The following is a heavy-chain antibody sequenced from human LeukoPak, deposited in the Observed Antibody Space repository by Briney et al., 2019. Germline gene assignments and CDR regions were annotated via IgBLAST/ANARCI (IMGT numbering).Heavy chain of an antibody. CDR2: IYPGDSDT. V-gene: IGHV5-51*01. CDR3: ARRDYDDYVLDY. Sequence: GESLKISCKGSGYNFTNYWIGWVRQMPGKGLEWMGIIYPGDSDTRYSPSFQGQVTISADKSISTAYLQWSSLKASDSATYYCARRDYDDYVLDYWGQGTLVTVSS. D-gene: IGHD4-17*01. J-gene: IGHJ4*02. CDR1: GYNFTNYW.